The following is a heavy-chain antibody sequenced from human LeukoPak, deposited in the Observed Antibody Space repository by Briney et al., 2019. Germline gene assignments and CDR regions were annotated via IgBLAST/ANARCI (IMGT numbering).Heavy chain of an antibody. J-gene: IGHJ4*02. D-gene: IGHD3-16*01. CDR2: ISYDGGKK. V-gene: IGHV3-30*18. Sequence: GGSLRLSCAASGFTFSSYWMSWVRQAPDKGLEWVAIISYDGGKKDYADSVKGRFTISRDNSRNTLYLQMNSLRAEDTAVYYCAKDRSKGSYGDDFDFWGQGTLVTVSS. CDR3: AKDRSKGSYGDDFDF. CDR1: GFTFSSYW.